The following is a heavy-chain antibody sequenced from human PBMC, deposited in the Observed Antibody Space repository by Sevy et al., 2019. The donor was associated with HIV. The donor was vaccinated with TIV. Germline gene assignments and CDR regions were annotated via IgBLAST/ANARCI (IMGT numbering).Heavy chain of an antibody. CDR3: VRDDRDGYFEY. J-gene: IGHJ4*02. CDR1: GYTFTGYY. CDR2: INPDSGGP. V-gene: IGHV1-2*02. Sequence: ASVRVSCKASGYTFTGYYMHWMRQAPGQGLEWMGWINPDSGGPIYAPKFEGRVTLTRDTYISTAYMDLSRLKSDDTAVYYCVRDDRDGYFEYWGQGTLVTVSS.